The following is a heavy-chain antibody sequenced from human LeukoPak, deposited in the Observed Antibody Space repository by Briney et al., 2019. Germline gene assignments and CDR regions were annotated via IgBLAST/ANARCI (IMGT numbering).Heavy chain of an antibody. V-gene: IGHV4-34*01. J-gene: IGHJ4*02. CDR2: INHSGST. Sequence: SETLSLTCAVYGGSFSGYYWSWIRQPPGKGLEWIGEINHSGSTNYNPSLKSRVTISVDTSKNQFFLKLSSVTAADTAVYYCASQRGWYGGFDYWGQGTLVTVSS. CDR1: GGSFSGYY. D-gene: IGHD6-19*01. CDR3: ASQRGWYGGFDY.